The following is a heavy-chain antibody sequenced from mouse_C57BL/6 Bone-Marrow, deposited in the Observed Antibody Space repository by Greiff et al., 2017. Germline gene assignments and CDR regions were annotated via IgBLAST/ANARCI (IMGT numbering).Heavy chain of an antibody. CDR1: GFTFTDYY. V-gene: IGHV7-3*01. D-gene: IGHD1-1*01. CDR3: ARYTVLRYNYLDY. J-gene: IGHJ2*01. CDR2: IRNKANGYTT. Sequence: VQVVESGGGLVQPGGSLSLSCAASGFTFTDYYMSWVRQPPGKALEWLGFIRNKANGYTTEYSASVKGRFTISRDNSQSILYLQMNALRAEDSATYYGARYTVLRYNYLDYWGQGTTLTVSS.